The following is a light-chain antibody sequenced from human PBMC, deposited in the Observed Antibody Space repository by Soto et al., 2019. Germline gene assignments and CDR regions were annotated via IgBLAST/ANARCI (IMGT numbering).Light chain of an antibody. J-gene: IGKJ1*01. CDR1: QSVSGN. V-gene: IGKV3-11*01. Sequence: EIVMTQSPATLSVSPGEIVTLSFTARQSVSGNLAWYQQKPGQPPRLLIFGATTRAPGIPARFSGSGSGTDFTLTISSLEPEDFAVYYCQQRSSWPWTFGQGTKVDIK. CDR2: GAT. CDR3: QQRSSWPWT.